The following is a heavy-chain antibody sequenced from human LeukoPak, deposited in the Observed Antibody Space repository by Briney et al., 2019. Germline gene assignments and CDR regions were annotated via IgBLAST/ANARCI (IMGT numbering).Heavy chain of an antibody. V-gene: IGHV3-7*01. CDR2: IKQDGSQK. D-gene: IGHD3-22*01. J-gene: IGHJ4*02. CDR3: ASGSQYYDSSGYYQD. Sequence: GRSLSLSCAASGFTFSSYWMSWVRQAPGKGREWVANIKQDGSQKNYVDSVKGRFTISRDNAKNSLYLQMNSLRAEDTAVYYCASGSQYYDSSGYYQDWGQGTLVTVCS. CDR1: GFTFSSYW.